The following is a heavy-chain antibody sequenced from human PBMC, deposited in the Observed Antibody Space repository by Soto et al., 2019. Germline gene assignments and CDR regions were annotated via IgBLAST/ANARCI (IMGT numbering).Heavy chain of an antibody. CDR2: MYYSGST. J-gene: IGHJ2*01. CDR3: ARQNDVPARPVSFWFFDL. Sequence: QLQLQESGPGLVKPSETLSLTCTVSGGSISSGSFYWGWIRQPPGKGLEWLGSMYYSGSTYYKPSLKRRLTISVDTVKTQFSLKLSSVTAADTAVSYCARQNDVPARPVSFWFFDLWGRGTLVTVSS. CDR1: GGSISSGSFY. D-gene: IGHD6-6*01. V-gene: IGHV4-39*01.